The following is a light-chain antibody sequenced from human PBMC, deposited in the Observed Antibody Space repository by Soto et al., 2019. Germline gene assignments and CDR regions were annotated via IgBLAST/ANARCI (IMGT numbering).Light chain of an antibody. J-gene: IGKJ5*01. V-gene: IGKV3-20*01. Sequence: DIVLTRSPGHLSWSPGEAATLSWRASQSVSNNYLAWYQQKPGQAPRLLIYGASHRATGIPDRFSGSGSGTDFTLTISRLEPEDFAVYYCQQYGSSGTFGQGTRLEIK. CDR3: QQYGSSGT. CDR2: GAS. CDR1: QSVSNNY.